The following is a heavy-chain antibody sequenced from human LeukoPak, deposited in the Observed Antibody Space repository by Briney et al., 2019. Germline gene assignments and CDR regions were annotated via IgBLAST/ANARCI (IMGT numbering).Heavy chain of an antibody. J-gene: IGHJ6*02. CDR1: GGSFSGYY. CDR2: INHSGST. CDR3: ARDPTKITMIVVASWGKYGMDV. Sequence: PSETLSLTCAVYGGSFSGYYWSWIRQPPGKGLEWIGEINHSGSTNYSPSLKSRVTISVDTSKNQFSLKLSSVTAADTAVYYCARDPTKITMIVVASWGKYGMDVWGQGTTVTVSS. D-gene: IGHD3-22*01. V-gene: IGHV4-34*01.